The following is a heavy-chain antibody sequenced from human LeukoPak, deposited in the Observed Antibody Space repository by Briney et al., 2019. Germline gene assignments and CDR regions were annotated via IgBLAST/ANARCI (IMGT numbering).Heavy chain of an antibody. Sequence: GGSLRLSCTASGFTFSAYALHWVRQAPGKGLEWVAVISHDESNYYYAESVKGRFSISRDDSKNTLVLQMNSLTTEDAGVYYCARARTGSYYSPFEYWGPGTLVTVSP. V-gene: IGHV3-30*04. CDR3: ARARTGSYYSPFEY. J-gene: IGHJ1*01. CDR1: GFTFSAYA. CDR2: ISHDESNY. D-gene: IGHD1-26*01.